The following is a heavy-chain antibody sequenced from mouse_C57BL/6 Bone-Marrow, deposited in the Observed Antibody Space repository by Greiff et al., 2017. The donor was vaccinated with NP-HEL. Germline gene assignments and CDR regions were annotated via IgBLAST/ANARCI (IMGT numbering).Heavy chain of an antibody. CDR2: ISSGGSYT. D-gene: IGHD1-1*01. CDR1: GFTFSSYG. CDR3: ARLATTVVAPYYYAMDY. V-gene: IGHV5-6*01. Sequence: EVKLQESGGDLVKPGGSLKLSCAASGFTFSSYGMSWVRQTPDKRLEWVATISSGGSYTYYPDSVKGRFTISRDNAKNTLYLQMSSLKSEDTAMYYCARLATTVVAPYYYAMDYWGQGTSVTVSS. J-gene: IGHJ4*01.